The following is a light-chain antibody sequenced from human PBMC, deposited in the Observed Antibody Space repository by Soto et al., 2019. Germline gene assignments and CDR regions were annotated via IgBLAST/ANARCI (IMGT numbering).Light chain of an antibody. CDR3: RSYTDRGNYV. CDR1: SIDLANYNY. Sequence: QSALTQPASVSGSPGQSITISCTGTSIDLANYNYVSWYQQQPGKAPKLMIYQVTNSPSAVSNRFSGSRSGNTASLAISGLQAEAEADYYRRSYTDRGNYVFGTGTKLTVL. CDR2: QVT. V-gene: IGLV2-14*01. J-gene: IGLJ1*01.